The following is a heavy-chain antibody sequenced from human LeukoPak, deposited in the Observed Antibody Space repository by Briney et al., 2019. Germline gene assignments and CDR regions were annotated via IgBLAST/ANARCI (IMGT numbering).Heavy chain of an antibody. Sequence: PGGSLRLSCAASGFTFSSYWMHWVRQAPGKGLVWVSRINSDGSSTSYADFVKGRFTISRDNAKNTLYLQMNSLRAEDTAVYYCASQQLGIDYFDYWGQGTLVTVSS. V-gene: IGHV3-74*01. J-gene: IGHJ4*02. CDR2: INSDGSST. CDR3: ASQQLGIDYFDY. CDR1: GFTFSSYW. D-gene: IGHD7-27*01.